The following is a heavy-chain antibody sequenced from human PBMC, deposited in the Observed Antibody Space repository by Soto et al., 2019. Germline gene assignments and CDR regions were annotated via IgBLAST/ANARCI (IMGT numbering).Heavy chain of an antibody. CDR2: IYPDDSDI. J-gene: IGHJ6*02. Sequence: GASLKVTCKTSRYRSTQYWTVWVRQMPGKGLEWLGSIYPDDSDIRYRPSFQGQVTISVDESITTAYLQWTSLKASATAMYYCARASGSDGLDVWGQGTMVTVS. CDR1: RYRSTQYW. V-gene: IGHV5-51*01. CDR3: ARASGSDGLDV.